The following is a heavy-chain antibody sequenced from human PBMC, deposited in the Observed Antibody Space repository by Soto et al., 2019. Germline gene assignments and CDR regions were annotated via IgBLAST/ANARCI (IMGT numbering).Heavy chain of an antibody. CDR1: GYTFTRHG. CDR2: INVYNGNP. V-gene: IGHV1-18*04. CDR3: ARQDNYVSGSHSASGMDV. D-gene: IGHD3-10*02. J-gene: IGHJ6*02. Sequence: QVQLVQSGAEVKKPGASVNVSCKASGYTFTRHGISWVRQAPGHGLEWMGWINVYNGNPDYAQRLQDRVSMTADTSTSTGYMELRSLRSYDTAVYYCARQDNYVSGSHSASGMDVWVQGTTVTVSS.